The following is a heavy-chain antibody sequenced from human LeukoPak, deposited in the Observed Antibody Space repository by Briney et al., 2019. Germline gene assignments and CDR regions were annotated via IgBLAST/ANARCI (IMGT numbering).Heavy chain of an antibody. J-gene: IGHJ4*02. V-gene: IGHV3-20*04. CDR2: INWNGGST. Sequence: PGGSLRLSCAASGFTFSSYEMNWVRQAPGKGLEWVSGINWNGGSTGYADSVKGRFTISRDNAKNSLYLQMNSLRAEDTAVYYCARAIKSGTTRLAPYYFDYWGQGTLVTVSS. CDR3: ARAIKSGTTRLAPYYFDY. CDR1: GFTFSSYE. D-gene: IGHD1-1*01.